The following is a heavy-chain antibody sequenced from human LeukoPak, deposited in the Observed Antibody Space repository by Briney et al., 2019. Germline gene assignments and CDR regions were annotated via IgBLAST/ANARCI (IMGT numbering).Heavy chain of an antibody. CDR1: GGSISSSNW. CDR3: ARERTGELPRYYYYYMDV. V-gene: IGHV4-4*02. Sequence: SETLSLTCAVSGGSISSSNWWSWVRQPPGKGLEWIGEIYHSGSANYNPSLKSGVTRSVDKSKNQFSLQLNSVTPEDTAVYYCARERTGELPRYYYYYMDVWGKGTTVTVSS. D-gene: IGHD1-26*01. CDR2: IYHSGSA. J-gene: IGHJ6*03.